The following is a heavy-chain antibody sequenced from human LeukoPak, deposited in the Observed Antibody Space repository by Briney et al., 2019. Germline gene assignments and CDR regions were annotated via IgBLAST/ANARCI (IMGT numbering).Heavy chain of an antibody. D-gene: IGHD3-10*02. J-gene: IGHJ4*02. V-gene: IGHV4-39*07. CDR2: IYSSGST. CDR1: GGSISSSSYY. Sequence: ASETLSLTCTVSGGSISSSSYYWGWIRQPPGKGLEWIGSIYSSGSTYYNPSLKSRVTISVDTSKNQFSLKLSSVTAADTAVYYCARAFTVSSLYYFDYWGQGTLVTVSS. CDR3: ARAFTVSSLYYFDY.